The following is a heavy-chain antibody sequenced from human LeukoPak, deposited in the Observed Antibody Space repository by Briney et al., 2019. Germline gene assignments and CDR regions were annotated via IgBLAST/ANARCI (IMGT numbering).Heavy chain of an antibody. CDR1: GGTFISYA. J-gene: IGHJ4*02. CDR2: INPTGGSA. CDR3: ARDQYYYGSGSYYNAVDY. V-gene: IGHV1-46*01. D-gene: IGHD3-10*01. Sequence: ASVNVSCKASGGTFISYAISWVRQAPGQGLEGMGLINPTGGSATYAQKFQGRVTMTRDTSTSTVYMELSSLRSEDTAVYYCARDQYYYGSGSYYNAVDYWGQGTLVTVSS.